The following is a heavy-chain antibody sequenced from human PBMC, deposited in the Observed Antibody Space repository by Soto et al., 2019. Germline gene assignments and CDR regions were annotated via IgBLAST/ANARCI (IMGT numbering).Heavy chain of an antibody. CDR3: ARNGTQTGYSYGMDV. CDR1: GGTFSDFT. V-gene: IGHV1-69*01. Sequence: QVQLVQSGAELRKPGSSVKVSCKASGGTFSDFTINWVRRAPGQRLEWMGGIIPIFDTANYAEKFQGRVTITADESTSTSFMEVSSLRSEDTAVYYCARNGTQTGYSYGMDVWGQGTMVTVSS. CDR2: IIPIFDTA. D-gene: IGHD1-1*01. J-gene: IGHJ6*02.